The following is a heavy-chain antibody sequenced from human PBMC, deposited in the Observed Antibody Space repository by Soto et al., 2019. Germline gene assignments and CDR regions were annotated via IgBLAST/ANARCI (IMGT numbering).Heavy chain of an antibody. D-gene: IGHD2-2*01. CDR2: IIPIFGRS. Sequence: QVQLVQSGAEVKKPGSSVKVSCKASGGTFSSYSISWVRQAPGQGLEWMGGIIPIFGRSNYEQKVQGRVKITADESTSTAYRELSSLKAEDMAVYDCARRTRSTSLLNYYYYGMYVWGQGTTVTVSS. J-gene: IGHJ6*02. CDR3: ARRTRSTSLLNYYYYGMYV. CDR1: GGTFSSYS. V-gene: IGHV1-69*01.